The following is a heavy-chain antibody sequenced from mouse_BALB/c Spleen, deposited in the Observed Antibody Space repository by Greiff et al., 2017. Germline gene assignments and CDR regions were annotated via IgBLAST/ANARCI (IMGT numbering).Heavy chain of an antibody. CDR2: IDPENGDT. J-gene: IGHJ4*01. Sequence: SGAELVRSGASVKLSCTASGFNIKDYYMHWVKQRPEQGLEWIGWIDPENGDTEYAPKFQGKATMTADTSSNTAYLQLSSLTSEDTAVYYCNAGGGNHYYAMDYWGQGTSVTVSS. CDR1: GFNIKDYY. V-gene: IGHV14-4*02. CDR3: NAGGGNHYYAMDY.